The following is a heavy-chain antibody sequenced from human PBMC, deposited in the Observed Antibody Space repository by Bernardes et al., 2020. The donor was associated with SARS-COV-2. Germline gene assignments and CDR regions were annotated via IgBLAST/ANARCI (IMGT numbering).Heavy chain of an antibody. V-gene: IGHV3-74*01. CDR3: ARDRGYYGSGSYYYYYYGMDV. CDR2: INSDGSST. D-gene: IGHD3-10*01. Sequence: GSLSLSCAASGFTFSSYWVHWVRQAPGKGLVWVSRINSDGSSTSYADSVKGRFTISRDNAKNTLYLQMNSLRAEDTAVYYCARDRGYYGSGSYYYYYYGMDVWGQGTTVTVSS. J-gene: IGHJ6*02. CDR1: GFTFSSYW.